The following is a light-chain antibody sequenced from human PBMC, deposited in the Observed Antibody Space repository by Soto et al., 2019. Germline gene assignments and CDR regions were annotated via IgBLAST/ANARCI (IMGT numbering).Light chain of an antibody. CDR1: QSVSGW. CDR3: QQYNSFWT. V-gene: IGKV1-5*03. Sequence: DIQMTQSPSTLSASVGDTVTVTCRASQSVSGWLAWYQQKPGKAPNLLIYKAPSLESGVPSRFSGSGSGTEFTLTISSLQPDDFATYYCQQYNSFWTFGQGTKVDIK. CDR2: KAP. J-gene: IGKJ1*01.